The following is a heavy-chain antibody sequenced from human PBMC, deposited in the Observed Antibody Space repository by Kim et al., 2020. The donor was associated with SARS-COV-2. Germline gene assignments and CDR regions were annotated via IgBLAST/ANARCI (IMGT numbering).Heavy chain of an antibody. CDR1: GFTFSSYG. CDR2: ISYDGSNK. V-gene: IGHV3-30*18. CDR3: AKASYEQWLIGY. J-gene: IGHJ4*02. Sequence: GGSLRLSCAASGFTFSSYGMHWVRQAPGKGLEWVAVISYDGSNKYYADSVKGRFTISRDNSKNTLYLQMNSLRAEDTAVYYCAKASYEQWLIGYWGQGTLVTVSS. D-gene: IGHD6-19*01.